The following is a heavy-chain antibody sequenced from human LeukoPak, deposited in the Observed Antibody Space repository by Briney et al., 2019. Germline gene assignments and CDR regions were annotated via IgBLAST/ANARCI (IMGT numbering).Heavy chain of an antibody. CDR1: GFTFSSYG. V-gene: IGHV3-33*06. Sequence: GRSLRLSCAASGFTFSSYGMHWVRQAPGKGLEWVAVIWYDGSNKYYADSVKGRFTISRDNSKNTLYLQMNSLRAEDTAVYYCAKDRSGGDNYAFDIWGQGTMVTVSS. D-gene: IGHD2-15*01. CDR2: IWYDGSNK. CDR3: AKDRSGGDNYAFDI. J-gene: IGHJ3*02.